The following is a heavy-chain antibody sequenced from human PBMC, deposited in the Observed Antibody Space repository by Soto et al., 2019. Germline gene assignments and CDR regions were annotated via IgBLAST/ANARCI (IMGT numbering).Heavy chain of an antibody. Sequence: QVQLQQWGAGLLKPSETLSLTCAVYGASLGGYYWPWVRQPPGKGLEWIGEINHIGSTSYNPSLMSRVTMAIDTSQRQFSLKLTSVTAADTAVYYCARRVVPAAIGYWGQGMLVTVSP. J-gene: IGHJ1*01. CDR2: INHIGST. CDR1: GASLGGYY. V-gene: IGHV4-34*02. D-gene: IGHD2-2*01. CDR3: ARRVVPAAIGY.